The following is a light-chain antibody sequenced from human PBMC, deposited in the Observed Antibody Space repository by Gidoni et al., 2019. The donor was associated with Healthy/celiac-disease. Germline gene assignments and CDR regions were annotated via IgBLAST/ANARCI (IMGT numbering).Light chain of an antibody. CDR2: DAS. CDR1: QDISNY. Sequence: DIQMTQSPASLSASVGDRVTITCQASQDISNYLNWYQQKPGKAPKLLFYDASNLETGVPSRFSGSGSGTDFTFTISSLQPEDIATYYWQQYDNLPYTFGQGTKLEIK. CDR3: QQYDNLPYT. V-gene: IGKV1-33*01. J-gene: IGKJ2*01.